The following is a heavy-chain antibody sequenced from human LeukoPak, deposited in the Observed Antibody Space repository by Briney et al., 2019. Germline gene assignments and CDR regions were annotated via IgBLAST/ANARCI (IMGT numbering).Heavy chain of an antibody. Sequence: GGSLRLSCAASGFTFSNYAMSWVRQAPGKGLEWVSAISDSGGSTNYADSVKGRFTISRDNSKNTLYLQMNNLRVEDTAVYYCARAYYDILTGSIGPVDYWGQGTLVTVSS. CDR3: ARAYYDILTGSIGPVDY. CDR1: GFTFSNYA. CDR2: ISDSGGST. D-gene: IGHD3-9*01. J-gene: IGHJ4*02. V-gene: IGHV3-23*01.